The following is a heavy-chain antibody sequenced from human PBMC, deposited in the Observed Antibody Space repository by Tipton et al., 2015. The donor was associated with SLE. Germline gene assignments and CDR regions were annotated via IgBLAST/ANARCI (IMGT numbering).Heavy chain of an antibody. Sequence: TLSLTCAVYGGSFSGYYWTWIRQSPGKGLEWLGEVDHRGRASYIPSLQGRVTISVDTSQKQFSLNLRSVTAADTAIYFCARGSRGSNTGWYKYFFDSWGQGTLVTVSS. CDR3: ARGSRGSNTGWYKYFFDS. J-gene: IGHJ4*02. V-gene: IGHV4-34*01. CDR2: VDHRGRA. D-gene: IGHD6-19*01. CDR1: GGSFSGYY.